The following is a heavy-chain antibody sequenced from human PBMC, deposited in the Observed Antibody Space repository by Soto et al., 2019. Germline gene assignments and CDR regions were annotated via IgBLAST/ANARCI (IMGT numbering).Heavy chain of an antibody. CDR2: IIPILGIA. Sequence: QVQLVQSGAEVKKPGSSVKVSCKASGGTFSSYTISWVRQAPGQGLEWMGRIIPILGIANYAQKFQGRVTMTGDKATSTAYMELSSLRSEDTGVYYCASPNEVVPAANYYYGMDVWGQGTTVTVSS. CDR3: ASPNEVVPAANYYYGMDV. D-gene: IGHD2-2*01. V-gene: IGHV1-69*02. J-gene: IGHJ6*02. CDR1: GGTFSSYT.